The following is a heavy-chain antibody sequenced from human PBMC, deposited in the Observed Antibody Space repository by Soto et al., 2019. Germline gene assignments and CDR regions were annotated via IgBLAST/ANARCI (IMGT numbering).Heavy chain of an antibody. J-gene: IGHJ4*02. CDR3: ARGPGRLDY. V-gene: IGHV6-1*01. Sequence: RSLTFAISADSVSSNSATWNWVRQSPSRGLEWLGRTYYRSKWYTAYAVSVRGRITINPDTSKNQFSLQLNSVTPEDTAVYYFARGPGRLDYWGQGILVTVSS. D-gene: IGHD2-15*01. CDR1: ADSVSSNSAT. CDR2: TYYRSKWYT.